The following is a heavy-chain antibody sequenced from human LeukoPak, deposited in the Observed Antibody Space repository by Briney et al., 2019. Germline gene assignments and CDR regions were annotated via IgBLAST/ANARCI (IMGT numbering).Heavy chain of an antibody. CDR2: INWNGGST. CDR1: GFTFDDCD. Sequence: GGSLRLSCAASGFTFDDCDMSWVRRAPGKGLEWVSGINWNGGSTGYADSVKGRFTISRDNAKNSLYLQMNSLRAEDTALYYCARDGLVDTPMGAGYWGQGTLVTVSS. J-gene: IGHJ4*02. D-gene: IGHD5-18*01. V-gene: IGHV3-20*04. CDR3: ARDGLVDTPMGAGY.